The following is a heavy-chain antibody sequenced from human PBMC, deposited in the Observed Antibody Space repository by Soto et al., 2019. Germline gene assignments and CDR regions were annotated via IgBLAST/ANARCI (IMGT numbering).Heavy chain of an antibody. CDR3: TRGAGAPWVRFDS. Sequence: SETLSLTCGVSVYSIRSGFYCGCVRQSPGKGLEWIGSISYSAKTFYNPSLASRLSIAVDTSMNQFSLRLTSVTAADTALYYCTRGAGAPWVRFDSWGQGTLVTVSS. D-gene: IGHD3-22*01. CDR1: VYSIRSGFY. CDR2: ISYSAKT. V-gene: IGHV4-38-2*01. J-gene: IGHJ4*02.